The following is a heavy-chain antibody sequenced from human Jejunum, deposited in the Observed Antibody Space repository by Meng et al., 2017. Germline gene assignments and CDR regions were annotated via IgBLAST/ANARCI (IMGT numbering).Heavy chain of an antibody. Sequence: VERVESGGTFVQTGGSMRLSCAASGFTFSSNYMSWVRRAPGKGLEWVSAIGRGTDTYYADSVKGRFTISRDKSTNTLFLEMNSLRAEDTALYYCAKHLSGSYTFDYWGQGSLVTVSS. J-gene: IGHJ4*02. D-gene: IGHD1-26*01. CDR1: GFTFSSNY. CDR2: IGRGTDT. V-gene: IGHV3-23*04. CDR3: AKHLSGSYTFDY.